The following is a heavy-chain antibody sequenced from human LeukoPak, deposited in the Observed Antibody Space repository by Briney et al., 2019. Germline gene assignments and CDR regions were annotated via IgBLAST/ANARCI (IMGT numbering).Heavy chain of an antibody. CDR1: GFTFSSYG. Sequence: PGRSLRLSCAASGFTFSSYGMHWVRQAPGKGLEWVAVIWYDGSNKYYADSVKGRFTISRDNSRNTLYLRMNSLRAEDTAVYYCARRWDDAFDIWGQGTMVTVSS. V-gene: IGHV3-33*01. J-gene: IGHJ3*02. CDR3: ARRWDDAFDI. CDR2: IWYDGSNK. D-gene: IGHD1-26*01.